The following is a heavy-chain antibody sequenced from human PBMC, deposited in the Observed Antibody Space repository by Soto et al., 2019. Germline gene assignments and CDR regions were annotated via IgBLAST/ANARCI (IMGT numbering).Heavy chain of an antibody. V-gene: IGHV3-7*01. CDR3: AKNNLYCSSTNCFVFDY. D-gene: IGHD2-2*01. J-gene: IGHJ4*02. Sequence: EVQVVESGGGLVQPGGSLRLSCAASGFIFSNYWMSWVRQAPGKGLEWVANIKQDGSEKHYVDSVKGRFTISRDNADNSLYLQMNSLIAEDTAVYYCAKNNLYCSSTNCFVFDYWGQGTLVTVSS. CDR2: IKQDGSEK. CDR1: GFIFSNYW.